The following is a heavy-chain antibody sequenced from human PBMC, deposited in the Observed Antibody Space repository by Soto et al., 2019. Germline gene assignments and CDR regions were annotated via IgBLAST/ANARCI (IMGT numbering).Heavy chain of an antibody. V-gene: IGHV3-23*01. Sequence: GGSLRLSCAASGFTFSHYVLSWVRQAPGGGLEWVSSISGSGSSVYLADSVRGRFAMSRDLSTNTVSLQMNSLTVEDTAIYYCAKVRASYLSASYFYYGLEVWGQGTTVTVSS. D-gene: IGHD2-21*01. J-gene: IGHJ6*02. CDR1: GFTFSHYV. CDR3: AKVRASYLSASYFYYGLEV. CDR2: ISGSGSSV.